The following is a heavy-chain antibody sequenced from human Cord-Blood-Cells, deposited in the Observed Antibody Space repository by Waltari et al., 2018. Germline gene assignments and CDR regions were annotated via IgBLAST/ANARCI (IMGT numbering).Heavy chain of an antibody. CDR2: FDPEDGET. Sequence: QVQLVQSGAEVKKPGASVKVSCKVSGYTLPELSMHWVRQAPGKGLEWMGGFDPEDGETIYAQKFQGRVTMTEDTSTDTAYMELSSLRSEDTAVYYCATEGVAGEYIVATIDAFDIWGQGTMVTVSS. J-gene: IGHJ3*02. D-gene: IGHD5-12*01. V-gene: IGHV1-24*01. CDR3: ATEGVAGEYIVATIDAFDI. CDR1: GYTLPELS.